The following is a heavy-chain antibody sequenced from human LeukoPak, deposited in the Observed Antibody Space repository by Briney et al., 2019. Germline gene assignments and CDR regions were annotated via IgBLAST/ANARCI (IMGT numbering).Heavy chain of an antibody. CDR2: LYSDGNT. J-gene: IGHJ4*02. CDR3: ARGVEPLAANTLAY. D-gene: IGHD1-14*01. Sequence: GGSLRLSCAASGFTVITNDMTWVRQAPGKGLEWVSVLYSDGNTKYADTVQGRFTISRDNSKNTLYLEMNSLSPDDTAVYYCARGVEPLAANTLAYWGQGTLVTVSS. CDR1: GFTVITND. V-gene: IGHV3-53*01.